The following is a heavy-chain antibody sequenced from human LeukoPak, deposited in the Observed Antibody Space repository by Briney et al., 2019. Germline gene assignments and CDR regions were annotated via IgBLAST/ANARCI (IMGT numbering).Heavy chain of an antibody. D-gene: IGHD1-7*01. Sequence: PGRSLRLSCAASGFTLDDYAMHWVRQAPGKGLEGVSGISWNSGTIGYADSVKGRFTISRDNAKNSLYLQMHSLRAEDTAFYFCAKDVTGTGAFDIWGQGTMVTVSS. V-gene: IGHV3-9*01. CDR1: GFTLDDYA. J-gene: IGHJ3*02. CDR3: AKDVTGTGAFDI. CDR2: ISWNSGTI.